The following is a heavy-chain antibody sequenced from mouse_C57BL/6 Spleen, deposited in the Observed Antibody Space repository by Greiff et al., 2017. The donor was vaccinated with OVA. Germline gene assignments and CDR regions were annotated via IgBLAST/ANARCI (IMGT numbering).Heavy chain of an antibody. J-gene: IGHJ1*03. Sequence: DVMLVESGGGLVKPGGSLKLSCAASGFTFSSYTMSWVRQTPEKRLEWVATISGGGGNTYYPDSVKGRFTISRDNAKNTLYLQMSSLRSEDTALYYCASYYGNYWYFDVWGTGTTVTVSS. D-gene: IGHD2-10*01. V-gene: IGHV5-9*01. CDR2: ISGGGGNT. CDR3: ASYYGNYWYFDV. CDR1: GFTFSSYT.